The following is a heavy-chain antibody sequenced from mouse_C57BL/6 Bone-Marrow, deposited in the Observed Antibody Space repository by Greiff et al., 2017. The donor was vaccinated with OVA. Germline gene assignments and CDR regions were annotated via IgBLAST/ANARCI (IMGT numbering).Heavy chain of an antibody. V-gene: IGHV1-76*01. J-gene: IGHJ2*01. Sequence: QVQLQQSGAELVRPGASVKLSCKASGYTFTDYYINWVKQRPGQGLEWIARIYPGSGNTYYNEKFKGKATLTAEKSSSTAYMQLSSLTSEDSAVYFCARRLFLSLLDYWGQGTTLTVSS. CDR2: IYPGSGNT. CDR1: GYTFTDYY. CDR3: ARRLFLSLLDY.